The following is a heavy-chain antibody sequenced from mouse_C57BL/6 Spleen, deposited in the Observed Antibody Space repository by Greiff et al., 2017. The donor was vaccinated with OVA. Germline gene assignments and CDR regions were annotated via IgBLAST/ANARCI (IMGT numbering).Heavy chain of an antibody. D-gene: IGHD2-4*01. V-gene: IGHV1-50*01. Sequence: QVQLQQPGAELVKPGASVKLSCKASGYTFTSYWMQWVKQRPGQGLEWIGEIDPSDSYTNYNQKFKGKATLTVDTSSSTAYMQLSSLTSEVSAVYYCAIYYDSSWFAYWGQGTLVTVSA. CDR1: GYTFTSYW. CDR3: AIYYDSSWFAY. CDR2: IDPSDSYT. J-gene: IGHJ3*01.